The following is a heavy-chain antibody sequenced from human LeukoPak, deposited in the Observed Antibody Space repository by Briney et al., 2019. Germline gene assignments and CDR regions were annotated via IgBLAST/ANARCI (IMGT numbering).Heavy chain of an antibody. V-gene: IGHV4-30-2*01. Sequence: SETLSLTCAVSGGSISSGGYSWSWIRQPPGKGLEWIGYIYHSGSTYYNPSLKSRVTISVDRSKNRFSLKLSSVTAADTAVYYCARGGDYGMDVWGQGTTVTVSS. CDR3: ARGGDYGMDV. CDR2: IYHSGST. CDR1: GGSISSGGYS. J-gene: IGHJ6*02.